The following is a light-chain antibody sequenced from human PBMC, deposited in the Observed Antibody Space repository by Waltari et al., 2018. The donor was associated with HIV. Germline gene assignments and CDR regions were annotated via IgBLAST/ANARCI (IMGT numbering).Light chain of an antibody. CDR2: EVT. CDR3: FSYVGSSLWV. V-gene: IGLV2-23*02. CDR1: SRDGGNYNL. J-gene: IGLJ3*02. Sequence: QSVLTQPAPVSGSPGQSITISCTGTSRDGGNYNLVPWYQQHPGKAPKLIIYEVTERPSGVSNRFSGFKSANTASLTISGVQAEDEADYYCFSYVGSSLWVFGGGTKLTVL.